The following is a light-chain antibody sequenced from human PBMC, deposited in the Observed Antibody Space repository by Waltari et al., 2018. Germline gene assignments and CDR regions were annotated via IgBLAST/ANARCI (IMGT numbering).Light chain of an antibody. CDR1: QSVSSSY. CDR2: GTS. CDR3: QQYHGPPLT. Sequence: EIVLTQSPGTLSLSPGEIATLSCRAKQSVSSSYLAWYQQKPGQAPRLLIYGTSSRATGIPDRFSGSGSGTDFTLTISRLEPEDFAVYYCQQYHGPPLTFGGGTEVEIK. J-gene: IGKJ4*01. V-gene: IGKV3-20*01.